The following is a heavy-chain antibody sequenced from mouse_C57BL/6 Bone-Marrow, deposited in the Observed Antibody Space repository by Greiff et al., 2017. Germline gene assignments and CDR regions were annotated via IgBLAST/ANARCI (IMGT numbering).Heavy chain of an antibody. CDR3: ARREDWYFDV. V-gene: IGHV1-19*01. Sequence: EVQRVESGPVLVKPGASVKMSCKASGYTFTDYYMNWVKQSHGKSLEWIGVINPYNGGTSYNQKFKGKATLTVDKSSSTAYMELNSLTSEDSAVYYCARREDWYFDVWGTGTTVTVSS. CDR2: INPYNGGT. CDR1: GYTFTDYY. J-gene: IGHJ1*03.